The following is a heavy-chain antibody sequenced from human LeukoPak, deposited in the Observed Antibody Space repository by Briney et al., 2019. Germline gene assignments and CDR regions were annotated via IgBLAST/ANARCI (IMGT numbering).Heavy chain of an antibody. CDR3: ARDRSLFSQWPTTMYYFDY. D-gene: IGHD6-19*01. CDR2: INPSGGST. J-gene: IGHJ4*02. V-gene: IGHV1-46*01. CDR1: GYTFTGYY. Sequence: GASVKVSCKASGYTFTGYYMHWVRQAPGQGLEWMGRINPSGGSTRYAQKFQGRVTMTRDTSTSTVYMELSSLRSEDTAVYYRARDRSLFSQWPTTMYYFDYWGQGTLVTVSS.